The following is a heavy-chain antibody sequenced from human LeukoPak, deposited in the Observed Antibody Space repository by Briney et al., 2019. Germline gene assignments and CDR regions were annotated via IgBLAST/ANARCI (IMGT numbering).Heavy chain of an antibody. J-gene: IGHJ4*02. CDR3: AKDKLGAGDY. D-gene: IGHD1-26*01. Sequence: PGGSLRLSCETSEFTFSGYAMNWVRQAPGKGLEWVSTIISSGGSTYYADSVKGRFTISRDNPKNTLSLQMNSLRTEDTAVYYCAKDKLGAGDYWGQGTLVTVSS. CDR1: EFTFSGYA. CDR2: IISSGGST. V-gene: IGHV3-23*01.